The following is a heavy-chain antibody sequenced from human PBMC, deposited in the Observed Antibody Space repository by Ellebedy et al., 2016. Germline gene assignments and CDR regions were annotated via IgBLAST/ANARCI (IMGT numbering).Heavy chain of an antibody. CDR1: GFTFSSYW. D-gene: IGHD3-22*01. J-gene: IGHJ4*02. V-gene: IGHV3-74*01. Sequence: HTGGSLRLSCAASGFTFSSYWMHWVRQAPGKGLVWVSRINSDGSNTNYADSVKGRFTISRDNAKNTLYLQMNSLRGEDTAVYYCARGGYYSTGYFDYWGQGIPVTVSS. CDR3: ARGGYYSTGYFDY. CDR2: INSDGSNT.